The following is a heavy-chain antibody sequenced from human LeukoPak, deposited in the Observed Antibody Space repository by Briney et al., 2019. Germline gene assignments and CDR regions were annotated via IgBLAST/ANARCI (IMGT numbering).Heavy chain of an antibody. V-gene: IGHV3-23*01. J-gene: IGHJ4*02. Sequence: PGGSLRLSCAASGFTFSSYAMSWVRQAPGKGLEWVSAISGSGGSTYYADSVKGRFTISRDNSKNTLHLQMNSLRAEDTALYYCAKDSKGYSSGWDLDYWGQGTLVTVSS. D-gene: IGHD6-19*01. CDR3: AKDSKGYSSGWDLDY. CDR1: GFTFSSYA. CDR2: ISGSGGST.